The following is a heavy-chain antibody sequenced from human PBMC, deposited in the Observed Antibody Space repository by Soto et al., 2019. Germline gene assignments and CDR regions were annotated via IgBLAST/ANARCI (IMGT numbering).Heavy chain of an antibody. J-gene: IGHJ4*02. CDR2: IWYDGSNK. D-gene: IGHD2-8*02. V-gene: IGHV3-33*01. CDR3: ARGLFPGHRGSPFDY. Sequence: GGSLRLSCAASGFTFSSYGMHWVRQAPGKGLEWVAVIWYDGSNKYYADSVKGRFTISRDNSKNTLYLQMNSLRAEDTAVYYCARGLFPGHRGSPFDYWGQGTLVTVSS. CDR1: GFTFSSYG.